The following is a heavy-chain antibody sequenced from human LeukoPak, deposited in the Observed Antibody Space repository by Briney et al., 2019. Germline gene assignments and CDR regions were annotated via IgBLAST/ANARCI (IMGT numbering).Heavy chain of an antibody. CDR2: INPNSGGT. V-gene: IGHV1-2*02. D-gene: IGHD6-19*01. CDR3: ARGWWDSSGWYVDY. CDR1: GYTFTGYY. Sequence: ASVKVSCKAPGYTFTGYYMHWVRQAPGQGLEWMGWINPNSGGTNYAQKFQGRVTMTRDTSISTAYMELSRLRSDDTAVYYCARGWWDSSGWYVDYWGQGTLVTVSS. J-gene: IGHJ4*02.